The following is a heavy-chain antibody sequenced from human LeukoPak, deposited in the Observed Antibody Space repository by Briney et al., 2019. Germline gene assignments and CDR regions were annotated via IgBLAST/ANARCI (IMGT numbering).Heavy chain of an antibody. CDR2: IIPIFGTA. CDR1: GGTFSRYA. Sequence: ASVKVSCKASGGTFSRYAISWVRQDPGQGLEWMGGIIPIFGTANYAQKFQGRVTITADESTSTAYMELSSLRSEDTAVYYCARDPRNRGPNWFDPWGQGTLVTVSS. CDR3: ARDPRNRGPNWFDP. J-gene: IGHJ5*02. D-gene: IGHD1-14*01. V-gene: IGHV1-69*01.